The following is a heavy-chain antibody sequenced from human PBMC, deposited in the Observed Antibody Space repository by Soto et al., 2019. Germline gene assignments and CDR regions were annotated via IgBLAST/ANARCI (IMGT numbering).Heavy chain of an antibody. CDR1: GFTFSSYE. D-gene: IGHD3-3*01. CDR2: ISSSGSTI. CDR3: ARTCGYYDFWSGYYCAFDI. J-gene: IGHJ3*02. V-gene: IGHV3-48*03. Sequence: VGSLRLSCAASGFTFSSYEMNWVRQAPGKGLEWVSYISSSGSTIYYADSVKGRFTISRDNAKNSLYLQMNSLRAEDTAVYYCARTCGYYDFWSGYYCAFDIWGQGTMVTVSS.